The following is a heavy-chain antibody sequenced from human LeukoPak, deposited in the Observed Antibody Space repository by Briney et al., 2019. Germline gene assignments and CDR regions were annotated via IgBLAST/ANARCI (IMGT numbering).Heavy chain of an antibody. CDR2: ISSSSSYI. D-gene: IGHD1-7*01. CDR1: GFTFSRYS. CDR3: VRDITWNYDY. J-gene: IGHJ4*02. Sequence: PGGSLRLSCAASGFTFSRYSMNWVRQAPGKGLEWVSSISSSSSYIYYADSVKGRFTISTDNATNSLYLQMNSLRAEDTAVYYWVRDITWNYDYWGQGTLVTVSS. V-gene: IGHV3-21*01.